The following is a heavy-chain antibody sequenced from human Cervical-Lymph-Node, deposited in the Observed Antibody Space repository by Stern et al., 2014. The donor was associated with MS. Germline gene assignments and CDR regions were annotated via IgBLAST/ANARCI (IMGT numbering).Heavy chain of an antibody. CDR1: GDTFSSYA. V-gene: IGHV1-69*06. J-gene: IGHJ4*02. CDR2: ITPVFGTT. D-gene: IGHD1-26*01. CDR3: ARGGGLVGYFDY. Sequence: QVQLVQSGAEVKKPGSSVKVSCKASGDTFSSYAINWVRPVPGQGLDGLGGITPVFGTTNYAQKFQGRVTITADKSTNTAYMELMTLRSEDTAVYYCARGGGLVGYFDYWGQGTLVSVSS.